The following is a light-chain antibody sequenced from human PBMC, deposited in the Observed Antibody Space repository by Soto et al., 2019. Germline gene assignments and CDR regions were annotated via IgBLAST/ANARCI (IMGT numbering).Light chain of an antibody. CDR2: GAS. J-gene: IGKJ1*01. V-gene: IGKV3-20*01. CDR1: QSFSATY. CDR3: QQYGSSRT. Sequence: IVLTQSPGTLSLSPGERATLSCRASQSFSATYLAWYQQKPGQAPRLLIYGASSRATGIPDRFSGSGSGTDFTLTISRLEPEDFAVYYCQQYGSSRTFGQGPKVEIK.